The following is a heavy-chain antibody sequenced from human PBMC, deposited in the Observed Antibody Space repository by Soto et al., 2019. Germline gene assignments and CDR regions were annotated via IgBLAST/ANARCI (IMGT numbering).Heavy chain of an antibody. Sequence: EVQLLESGGGFIHPGGSLRLSCAASGFSFSSFAMNWVRQAPGKGLEWVSIISGSADSTFYADSVKGRFTISRDNSKSTVYLQIYSLRAEDTAVFYLSKTRGAMIYAISVYGMDVWGQGTTVTVSS. D-gene: IGHD2-8*01. V-gene: IGHV3-23*01. CDR3: SKTRGAMIYAISVYGMDV. CDR2: ISGSADST. CDR1: GFSFSSFA. J-gene: IGHJ6*02.